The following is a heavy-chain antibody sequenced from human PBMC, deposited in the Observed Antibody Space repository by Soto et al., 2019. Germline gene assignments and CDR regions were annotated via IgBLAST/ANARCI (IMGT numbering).Heavy chain of an antibody. Sequence: PGGSLRLSCAASGFTFSSYAMSWVRQAPGKGLEWVSAISGSGGSTYYADSVKGRFTISRDNSKNTLYLQMNSLRAEDTAVYYCAKILSMVTSYYYGMDVWGHGTTVTVSS. J-gene: IGHJ6*02. V-gene: IGHV3-23*01. CDR1: GFTFSSYA. D-gene: IGHD4-17*01. CDR3: AKILSMVTSYYYGMDV. CDR2: ISGSGGST.